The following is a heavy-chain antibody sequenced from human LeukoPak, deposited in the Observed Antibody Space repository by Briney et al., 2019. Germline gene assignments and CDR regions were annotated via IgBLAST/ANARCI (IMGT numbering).Heavy chain of an antibody. CDR1: GFSFGSHP. J-gene: IGHJ3*01. CDR2: ITGSGDYT. CDR3: AKDRSCTGSSCNVGS. Sequence: PGGSLRLSCAASGFSFGSHPMNWVRQAPGKGLEWVSGITGSGDYTYYIDSVQGRFTISRDNSKNTLFLQMNSLRAEDTAVYYCAKDRSCTGSSCNVGSWGQGTMVTVSS. V-gene: IGHV3-23*01. D-gene: IGHD2-2*01.